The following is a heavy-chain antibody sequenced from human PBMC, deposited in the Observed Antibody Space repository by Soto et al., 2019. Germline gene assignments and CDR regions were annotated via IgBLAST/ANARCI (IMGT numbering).Heavy chain of an antibody. CDR2: IRSKTYGGST. Sequence: GGSLRLSCTASGFTFGDYAMSWFRQAPGKGLEWVGFIRSKTYGGSTGYAASVKGRFTISRDNAKNSLYLQMNSLRAEDTALYHCARGGGGYCSSTSCYRLDSGYYYYYYMDFWGKGTTVTVSS. CDR3: ARGGGGYCSSTSCYRLDSGYYYYYYMDF. J-gene: IGHJ6*03. D-gene: IGHD2-2*01. V-gene: IGHV3-20*01. CDR1: GFTFGDYA.